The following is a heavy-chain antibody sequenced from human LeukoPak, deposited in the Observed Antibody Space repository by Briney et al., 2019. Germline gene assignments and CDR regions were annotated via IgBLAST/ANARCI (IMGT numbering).Heavy chain of an antibody. V-gene: IGHV4-34*01. D-gene: IGHD3-10*01. Sequence: PSETLSLTCAVYGGSFSGFYWSWVRQPPGKGLEWIGEINHSGSTYYNPSFKSRATILVDTSRNQFSLKLTSVTAADTAVYYCARGPDSGSYFAWFDPWGQGTLVTVSS. CDR1: GGSFSGFY. CDR2: INHSGST. J-gene: IGHJ5*02. CDR3: ARGPDSGSYFAWFDP.